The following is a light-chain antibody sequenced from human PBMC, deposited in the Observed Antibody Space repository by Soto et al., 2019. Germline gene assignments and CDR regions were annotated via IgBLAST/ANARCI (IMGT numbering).Light chain of an antibody. Sequence: QSALTQPASVSGSPGQSITISCTGTSSDIGGYNYVSWYQQHPGRAPKLIISDVINRPSGISNRFSGSKSGNTASLTISGLQAEDEADYYCSSYTSSNTRFVFGTGTKVTVL. CDR3: SSYTSSNTRFV. CDR2: DVI. CDR1: SSDIGGYNY. V-gene: IGLV2-14*01. J-gene: IGLJ1*01.